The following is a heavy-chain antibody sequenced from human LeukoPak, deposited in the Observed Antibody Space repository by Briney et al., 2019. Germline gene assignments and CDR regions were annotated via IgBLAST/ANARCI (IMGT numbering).Heavy chain of an antibody. CDR2: ISGSGSST. J-gene: IGHJ3*01. CDR1: GFTFSNYA. V-gene: IGHV3-23*01. D-gene: IGHD2-2*03. Sequence: GGSLRLSCAASGFTFSNYAMTWVRQAPGKGLEWVSGISGSGSSTYYADSVKGRFTLSRDYPKNTLYLQMNSLRVEDTAVYYCARVFGYCSSSACYAASDLWGQGTTVTVSS. CDR3: ARVFGYCSSSACYAASDL.